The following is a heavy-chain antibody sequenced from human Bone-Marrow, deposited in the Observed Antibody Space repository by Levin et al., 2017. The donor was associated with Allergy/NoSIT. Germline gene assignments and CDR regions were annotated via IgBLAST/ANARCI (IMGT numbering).Heavy chain of an antibody. D-gene: IGHD6-6*01. CDR1: GLTLSSYA. CDR2: ISGSGAST. J-gene: IGHJ4*02. Sequence: SCAASGLTLSSYAMSWVRQVPGKGLERVSDISGSGASTYYADSVKGRFTISRDNSKNKLYLQLNSLRAEDTAVYYCAKGQTIAAPTNIDYWGQGTLVTVSS. V-gene: IGHV3-23*01. CDR3: AKGQTIAAPTNIDY.